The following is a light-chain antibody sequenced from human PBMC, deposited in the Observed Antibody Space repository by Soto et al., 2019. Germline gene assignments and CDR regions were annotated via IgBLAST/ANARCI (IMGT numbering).Light chain of an antibody. CDR2: AAS. Sequence: AIRITQSPSSFSASTGDRVTITCRASQGISNFLAWYQQKPGEAPKLLISAASTLQSGVPSRFSGSESGTDFTLTISCLQSEDFATYYCQQYYSYPLTFGGGTKLEIK. CDR1: QGISNF. J-gene: IGKJ4*01. CDR3: QQYYSYPLT. V-gene: IGKV1-8*01.